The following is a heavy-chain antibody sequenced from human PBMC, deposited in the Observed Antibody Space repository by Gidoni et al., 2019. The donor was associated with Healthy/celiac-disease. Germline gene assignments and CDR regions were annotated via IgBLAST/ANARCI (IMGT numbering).Heavy chain of an antibody. Sequence: EVQLLESGGGLVQPGGSLRLSCAASGFPFRSYSMSWVRQAPGKGLEWVSAISGSGGSTYYADSVKGRFNISRDNSKNTLYLQMNSLRAEDTAVYYCAKDYTYYYDSSGYPIDYGGQGTLVTVSS. CDR2: ISGSGGST. CDR3: AKDYTYYYDSSGYPIDY. CDR1: GFPFRSYS. D-gene: IGHD3-22*01. J-gene: IGHJ4*02. V-gene: IGHV3-23*01.